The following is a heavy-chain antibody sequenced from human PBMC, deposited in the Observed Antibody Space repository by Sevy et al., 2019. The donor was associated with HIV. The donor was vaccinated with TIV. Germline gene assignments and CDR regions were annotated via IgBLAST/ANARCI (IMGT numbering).Heavy chain of an antibody. CDR3: GGVGKAMVSFFLDV. CDR1: GFTFSSYW. Sequence: GGSLRLSCAASGFTFSSYWMSWVRQAPGKGLEWVANIKQDGSEKYYVDSVKGRFTISRDNAKNSLYLQMNSLRAEDTALYYCGGVGKAMVSFFLDVWGQGTTVTVSS. CDR2: IKQDGSEK. J-gene: IGHJ6*02. D-gene: IGHD5-18*01. V-gene: IGHV3-7*04.